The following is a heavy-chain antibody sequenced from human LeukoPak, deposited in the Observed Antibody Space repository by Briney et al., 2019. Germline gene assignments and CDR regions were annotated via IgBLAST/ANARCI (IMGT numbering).Heavy chain of an antibody. V-gene: IGHV1-18*01. Sequence: ASVKVSCKASGYIFIDYGVSWVRQAPGQGLEWMGWISTYNGHTYYAQKLQGRVTMTTDTSTSTAYMELRSLRSDDTAVYYCARDAAAAGPFDYWGQGTLVTVSS. D-gene: IGHD6-13*01. J-gene: IGHJ4*02. CDR1: GYIFIDYG. CDR2: ISTYNGHT. CDR3: ARDAAAAGPFDY.